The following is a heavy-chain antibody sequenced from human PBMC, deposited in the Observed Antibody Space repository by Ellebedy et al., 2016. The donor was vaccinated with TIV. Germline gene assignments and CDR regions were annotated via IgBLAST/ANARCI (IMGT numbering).Heavy chain of an antibody. CDR2: IYYSGST. V-gene: IGHV4-39*01. Sequence: MPSETLSLTCTVSGGSISSYYWGWIRQPPGKGLEWIGSIYYSGSTYYNPSLKSRVTISVDTSKNQFSLKLSSVTAADTAVYYCARTDLWFGELSNDYYYYGMDVWGQGTTVTVSS. CDR1: GGSISSYY. D-gene: IGHD3-10*01. J-gene: IGHJ6*02. CDR3: ARTDLWFGELSNDYYYYGMDV.